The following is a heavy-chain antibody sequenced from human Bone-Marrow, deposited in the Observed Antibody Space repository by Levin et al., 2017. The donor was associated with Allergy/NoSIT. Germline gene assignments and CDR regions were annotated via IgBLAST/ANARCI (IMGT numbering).Heavy chain of an antibody. V-gene: IGHV3-11*06. CDR3: AREVGDDPYNWFDP. J-gene: IGHJ5*02. CDR2: ISSSGGFT. CDR1: GFTFSDYF. Sequence: PGGSLRLSCAASGFTFSDYFMSWVRQAPGKGLEWFAYISSSGGFTVYADSLRGRFTISRDNAKNSLFLQMNSLRADDTAVYYCAREVGDDPYNWFDPWGQGTLVTVSS. D-gene: IGHD4-17*01.